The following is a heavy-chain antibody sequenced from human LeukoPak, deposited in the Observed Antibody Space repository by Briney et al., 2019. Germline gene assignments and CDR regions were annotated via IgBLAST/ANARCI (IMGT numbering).Heavy chain of an antibody. Sequence: ASVKVSCKTSGYTFTSYDINWVRQATGQGLEWMGWMNPNSGNTGYAQKFQGRVTITRNTSISTAYMELSSLRSEDTAVYYCARGGRYDFLSHFDYWGQGNLVTVSS. CDR3: ARGGRYDFLSHFDY. J-gene: IGHJ4*02. D-gene: IGHD3-3*01. CDR2: MNPNSGNT. CDR1: GYTFTSYD. V-gene: IGHV1-8*03.